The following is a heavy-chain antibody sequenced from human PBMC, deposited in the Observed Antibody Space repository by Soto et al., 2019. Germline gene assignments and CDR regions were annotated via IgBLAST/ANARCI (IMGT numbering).Heavy chain of an antibody. CDR3: ARDTYYYDSSGQPY. Sequence: EVQLVESGGGLIQPGGSLRVSCAASGFTVSRSYMSWVRQAPGEGLEWVSVIYSGGSTNYADSVKGRFTISRDNSKNTLYLQMNSLRVEDTAVYYCARDTYYYDSSGQPYWGQGTLVTVSS. D-gene: IGHD3-22*01. CDR1: GFTVSRSY. V-gene: IGHV3-53*01. J-gene: IGHJ4*02. CDR2: IYSGGST.